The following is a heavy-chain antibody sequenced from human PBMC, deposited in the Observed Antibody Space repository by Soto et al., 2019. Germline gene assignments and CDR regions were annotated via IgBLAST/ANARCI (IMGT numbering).Heavy chain of an antibody. D-gene: IGHD5-18*01. CDR3: ASASSPRRGYSYGYRNYYYYGMDV. Sequence: KASETLSLTCAVYGGSFSGYYWSWIRQPPGKGLEWIGEINHSGSTNYNPSLKSRVTISVDTSKNQFSLKLSSVTAADTAVYYCASASSPRRGYSYGYRNYYYYGMDVWGQGTTVTVSS. J-gene: IGHJ6*02. CDR1: GGSFSGYY. CDR2: INHSGST. V-gene: IGHV4-34*01.